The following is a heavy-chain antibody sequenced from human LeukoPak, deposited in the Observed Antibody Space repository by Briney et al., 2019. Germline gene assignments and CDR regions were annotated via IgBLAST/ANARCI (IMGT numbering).Heavy chain of an antibody. V-gene: IGHV3-74*01. Sequence: GGSLRLSCAASGFTFSSYWMHWVRQAPGKGLVWVSRINTDGSSTSYADSVKGRFTISRDNAKNTLYLQVNSLRPEDTAVYYCARPYCSSTGCWYFFNFWGQGTLVTVSS. CDR2: INTDGSST. CDR3: ARPYCSSTGCWYFFNF. CDR1: GFTFSSYW. J-gene: IGHJ4*02. D-gene: IGHD2-2*01.